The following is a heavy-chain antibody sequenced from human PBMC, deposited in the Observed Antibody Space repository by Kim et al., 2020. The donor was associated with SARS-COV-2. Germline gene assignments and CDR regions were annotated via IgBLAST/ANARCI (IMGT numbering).Heavy chain of an antibody. CDR1: GFTVSSNY. CDR3: AGGGTYSHSLDC. J-gene: IGHJ4*02. Sequence: GGSLRLSCAASGFTVSSNYVIWVRQAPGKGLEWVSVIYSGGSTYYADSVKGRFTISRDNSKNTLYLQMNSLRVEDTGLYYCAGGGTYSHSLDCWGQGTLVTVSS. D-gene: IGHD4-4*01. V-gene: IGHV3-53*01. CDR2: IYSGGST.